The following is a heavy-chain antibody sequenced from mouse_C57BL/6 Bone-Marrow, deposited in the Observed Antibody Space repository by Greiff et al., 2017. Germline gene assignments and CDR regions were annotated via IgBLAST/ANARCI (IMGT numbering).Heavy chain of an antibody. CDR2: FYPGSGSI. CDR3: ARHEGAYYSNYGFAY. J-gene: IGHJ3*01. Sequence: QVHVKQSGAELVKPGASVKLSCKASGYTFTEYTIHWVKQRSGQGLEWIGWFYPGSGSIKYNEKFKDKATLTADKSSSTVYMERSRLTSEDSAVYFCARHEGAYYSNYGFAYWGQGTLVTVSA. V-gene: IGHV1-62-2*01. D-gene: IGHD2-5*01. CDR1: GYTFTEYT.